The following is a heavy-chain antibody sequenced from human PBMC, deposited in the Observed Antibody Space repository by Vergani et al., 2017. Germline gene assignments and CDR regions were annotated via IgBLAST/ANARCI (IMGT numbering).Heavy chain of an antibody. CDR2: ISYDGSNK. CDR3: AKDLLWGSGAFDY. V-gene: IGHV3-30*18. D-gene: IGHD3-10*01. CDR1: GFTFSSYG. J-gene: IGHJ4*02. Sequence: VQLLESGGGLVQPGGSLRLSCAASGFTFSSYGMHWVRQAPGKGLEWVAVISYDGSNKYYADSVKGRFTISRDNSKNTLYLQMNSLRAEDTALYYCAKDLLWGSGAFDYWGQGTLVTVSS.